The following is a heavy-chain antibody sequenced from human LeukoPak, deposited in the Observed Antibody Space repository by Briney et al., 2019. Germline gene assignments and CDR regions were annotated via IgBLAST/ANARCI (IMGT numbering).Heavy chain of an antibody. CDR2: IDPNSGDT. Sequence: LGASVKVSCKASGYSFTGYFIHWVRQAPGQGLEWMGCIDPNSGDTKYAQKFQGRVSMPRDTSTRTAYMELSRLRSDDTAVYYCARSLFGSGSFYFYWGQGTLVTVSS. CDR1: GYSFTGYF. CDR3: ARSLFGSGSFYFY. D-gene: IGHD3-10*01. V-gene: IGHV1-2*03. J-gene: IGHJ4*02.